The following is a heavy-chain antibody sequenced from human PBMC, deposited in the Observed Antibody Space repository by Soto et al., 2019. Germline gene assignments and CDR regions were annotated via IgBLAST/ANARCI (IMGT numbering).Heavy chain of an antibody. J-gene: IGHJ6*02. D-gene: IGHD3-10*01. Sequence: TSETLSLTCTVSGGSISSGGYYWSWIRQHPGKGLEWIGYIYYSGSTYYNPSLKSRVTISVDTSKNQFSLKLSSVTAADTAMYYCAKSLKHYGMDVWGQGTTVTVSS. CDR2: IYYSGST. V-gene: IGHV4-31*03. CDR1: GGSISSGGYY. CDR3: AKSLKHYGMDV.